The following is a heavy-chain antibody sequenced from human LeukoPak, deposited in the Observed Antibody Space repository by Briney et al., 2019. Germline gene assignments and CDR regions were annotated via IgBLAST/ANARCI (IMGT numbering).Heavy chain of an antibody. D-gene: IGHD2-15*01. J-gene: IGHJ4*02. V-gene: IGHV1-46*01. CDR3: ARAPHSSAGDNFDY. CDR2: NNPSGGGT. Sequence: ASVEASFKGSGYTFTSLHMHWGRQAPGQGLGVMGINNPSGGGTSYPQRFHGTVTMTRDTSTSTVYMELSSLRSEDTAVYYCARAPHSSAGDNFDYWGQGTLVTVSS. CDR1: GYTFTSLH.